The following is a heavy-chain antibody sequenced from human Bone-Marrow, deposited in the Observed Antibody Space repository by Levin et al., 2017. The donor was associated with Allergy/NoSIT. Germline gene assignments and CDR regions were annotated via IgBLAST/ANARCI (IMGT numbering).Heavy chain of an antibody. CDR2: TYYRSKWYT. Sequence: NSSETLSLTCAISGDSVSTNSAAWNWIRQSPSRGLECLGRTYYRSKWYTHYAVSVKSRITIKQDTSKNEFSLHLTSVTPEDTAVYYCARDSVGFGYSSSWPFDYWGQGILVTVSS. V-gene: IGHV6-1*01. CDR3: ARDSVGFGYSSSWPFDY. J-gene: IGHJ4*02. CDR1: GDSVSTNSAA. D-gene: IGHD6-13*01.